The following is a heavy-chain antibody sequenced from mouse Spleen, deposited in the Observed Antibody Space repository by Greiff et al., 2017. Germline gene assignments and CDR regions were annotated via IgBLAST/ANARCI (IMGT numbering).Heavy chain of an antibody. CDR3: ARHGGNPAWFAY. CDR1: GFTFSSYG. D-gene: IGHD2-1*01. V-gene: IGHV5-9-2*01. J-gene: IGHJ3*01. CDR2: ISGGGSYT. Sequence: EVKLVESGGGLVKPGGSLKLSCAASGFTFSSYGMSWVRQTPEKRLEWVATISGGGSYTYYPDSVKGRFTISRDNAKNNLYLQMSSLRSEDTALYYCARHGGNPAWFAYWGQGTLVTVSA.